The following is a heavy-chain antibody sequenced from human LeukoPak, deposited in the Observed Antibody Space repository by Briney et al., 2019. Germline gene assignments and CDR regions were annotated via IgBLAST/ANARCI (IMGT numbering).Heavy chain of an antibody. V-gene: IGHV3-53*01. CDR2: IYSGGST. CDR3: ARVAPLSLGRYFDY. CDR1: EFTFSSNY. Sequence: PGGSLRLSCAASEFTFSSNYMSWVRQAPGKGLEWVSVIYSGGSTYYADSVKGRFTISRDNSKNTLYLQMNSLRAEDAAVYYCARVAPLSLGRYFDYWGQGTLVTVSS. J-gene: IGHJ4*02.